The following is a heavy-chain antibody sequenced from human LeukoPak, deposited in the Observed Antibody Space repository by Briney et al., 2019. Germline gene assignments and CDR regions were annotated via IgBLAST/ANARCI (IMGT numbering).Heavy chain of an antibody. CDR1: GGSISGYY. CDR3: AREGQWLPDWFDP. V-gene: IGHV4-59*01. D-gene: IGHD6-19*01. J-gene: IGHJ5*02. CDR2: IHYSGST. Sequence: PSETLSHTCTVSGGSISGYYWSWIRQPPGQGLEWIGYIHYSGSTNYNPSLKSRVTISLDMSKNQFSLKLNSVTAADTAVYYCAREGQWLPDWFDPWGQGTLVTVSS.